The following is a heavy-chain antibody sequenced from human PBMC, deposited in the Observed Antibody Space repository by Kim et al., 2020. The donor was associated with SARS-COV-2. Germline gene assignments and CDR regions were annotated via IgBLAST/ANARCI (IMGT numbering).Heavy chain of an antibody. J-gene: IGHJ4*01. D-gene: IGHD3-10*01. CDR3: IREILYYGLGCELHY. V-gene: IGHV3-49*03. Sequence: GGSLRLSCTVSGFTFEDCGMCWSRQAPGKGLEWVGFRRSKPYGGTTEYAASMKDRFISSGEVSNSIALDQMNSLETEETAVDYWIREILYYGLGCELHY. CDR2: RRSKPYGGTT. CDR1: GFTFEDCG.